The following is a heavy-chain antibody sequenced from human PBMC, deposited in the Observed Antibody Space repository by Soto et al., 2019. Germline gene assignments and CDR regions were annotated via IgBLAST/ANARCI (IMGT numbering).Heavy chain of an antibody. CDR1: GGSISSNY. Sequence: RSLTGTVSGGSISSNYWTWIRQPPGKGLEWIGYVYNSGSTNYNPSLKSRVTISEDTSKSQFSLKVNSMTAADTAVYYCARYRREAVAGYTLDNWGQGILVTVSS. CDR2: VYNSGST. D-gene: IGHD6-13*01. CDR3: ARYRREAVAGYTLDN. J-gene: IGHJ4*02. V-gene: IGHV4-59*01.